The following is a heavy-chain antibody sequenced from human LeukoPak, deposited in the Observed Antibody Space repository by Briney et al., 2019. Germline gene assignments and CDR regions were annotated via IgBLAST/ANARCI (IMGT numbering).Heavy chain of an antibody. CDR3: ARQKYCSGGSCYGDY. V-gene: IGHV1-18*04. J-gene: IGHJ4*02. CDR2: ISAYNGNT. Sequence: GASVKVSCKASGYTFTSYGISWVRQAPGQGLEWMGWISAYNGNTNYAQKLQGRVTMTTDTSTSTAYLQWSSLKASDTAMYYCARQKYCSGGSCYGDYWGQGTLVTVSS. CDR1: GYTFTSYG. D-gene: IGHD2-15*01.